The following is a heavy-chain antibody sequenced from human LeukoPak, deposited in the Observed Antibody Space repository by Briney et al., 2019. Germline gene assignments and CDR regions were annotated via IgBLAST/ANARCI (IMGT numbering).Heavy chain of an antibody. CDR3: ARVGGGREWDFDY. V-gene: IGHV4-61*01. D-gene: IGHD3-16*01. CDR1: GGSISSSSYY. Sequence: SETLSLTCTVSGGSISSSSYYWSWIRQPPGRGLEWIASIQYSGSTNYNPSLKSRVTISVDTSKNQFSLKLTSVAAADTAVYFCARVGGGREWDFDYWGQGILVTVSS. J-gene: IGHJ4*02. CDR2: IQYSGST.